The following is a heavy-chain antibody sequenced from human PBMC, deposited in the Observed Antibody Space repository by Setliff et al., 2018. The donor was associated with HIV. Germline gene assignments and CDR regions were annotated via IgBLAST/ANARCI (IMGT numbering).Heavy chain of an antibody. D-gene: IGHD2-8*02. CDR1: GGSFNDYY. CDR2: IIHSGSI. CDR3: ARVSITYWYSIPRDYYYMDV. Sequence: SETLSLTCAVYGGSFNDYYWSWIRQPPGKGLEWIGEIIHSGSINYNPSLNSRVTMSVDKSRNQFSLKVSSVTAADTAVYFCARVSITYWYSIPRDYYYMDVWGEGTTVTVSS. J-gene: IGHJ6*03. V-gene: IGHV4-34*12.